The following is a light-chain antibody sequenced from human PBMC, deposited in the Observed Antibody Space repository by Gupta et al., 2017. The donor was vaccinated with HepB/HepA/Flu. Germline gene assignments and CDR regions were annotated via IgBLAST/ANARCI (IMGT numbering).Light chain of an antibody. CDR3: QQYSSSPLP. CDR2: GAS. CDR1: QSVSRNY. V-gene: IGKV3-20*01. Sequence: EIVLTQSPDTLSLSPGERATLSCRASQSVSRNYLAWYQQKPGQAPRLLIYGASRRATGIPDRFSGSGSGTDFTLTISRLGPEDFAVYYCQQYSSSPLPFGGGTKVEIK. J-gene: IGKJ4*01.